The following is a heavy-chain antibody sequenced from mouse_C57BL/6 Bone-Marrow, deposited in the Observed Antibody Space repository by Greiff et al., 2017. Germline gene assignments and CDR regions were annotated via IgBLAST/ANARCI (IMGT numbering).Heavy chain of an antibody. CDR3: ARGDQAAQDYFDD. CDR1: GYTFTDYY. CDR2: INPYNGGT. J-gene: IGHJ2*01. D-gene: IGHD3-2*02. Sequence: EVKLVESGPVLVQPGASVKMSCQASGYTFTDYYMNWVQQSHGKSLEWFGVINPYNGGTSSNQKFKVKATLTVDKSSSTAYMELISLTSDDAAVYYCARGDQAAQDYFDDWGQGTTLTVSS. V-gene: IGHV1-19*01.